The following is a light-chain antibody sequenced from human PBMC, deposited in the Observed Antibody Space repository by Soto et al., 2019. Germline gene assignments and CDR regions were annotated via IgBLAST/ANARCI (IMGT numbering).Light chain of an antibody. CDR1: SSDVGGYNY. J-gene: IGLJ2*01. V-gene: IGLV2-8*01. CDR2: EVS. Sequence: QSALTQPPSASGSPGQSVTISCTGTSSDVGGYNYVSWYQQHPGKAPKLMIYEVSKRPSGVPDRFSGANSGNTASLTVSGRQAEDEADDYCSSYAGSNNFVVFGGGTKLTVL. CDR3: SSYAGSNNFVV.